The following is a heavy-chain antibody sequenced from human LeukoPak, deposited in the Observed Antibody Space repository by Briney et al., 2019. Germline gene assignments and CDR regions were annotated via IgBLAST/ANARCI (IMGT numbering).Heavy chain of an antibody. D-gene: IGHD3-22*01. CDR3: AILQDYYDSSGYSDY. V-gene: IGHV3-7*01. Sequence: TGGSLRLSCAASGFTFSSYWMSWVRQAPGKGLEWVANIKQDGSEKYYVDSVKGRFTISRDNSKNTLYLQMNSLRAEDTAVYYCAILQDYYDSSGYSDYWGQGTLVTVSS. J-gene: IGHJ4*02. CDR1: GFTFSSYW. CDR2: IKQDGSEK.